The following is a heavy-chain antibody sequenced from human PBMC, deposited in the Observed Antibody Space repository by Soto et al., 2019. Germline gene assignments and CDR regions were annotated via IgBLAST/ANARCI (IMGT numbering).Heavy chain of an antibody. CDR2: TRNKANSYTT. V-gene: IGHV3-72*01. CDR3: TRDFSV. Sequence: GGSLRLSCAASGFIFSDQYMDWVRQAPGKGLEWVGRTRNKANSYTTEYAASVKDRFTISRDDSKNSLYLQMNSLKTEDTAVYYCTRDFSVWGQGTTVTVSS. J-gene: IGHJ6*02. CDR1: GFIFSDQY.